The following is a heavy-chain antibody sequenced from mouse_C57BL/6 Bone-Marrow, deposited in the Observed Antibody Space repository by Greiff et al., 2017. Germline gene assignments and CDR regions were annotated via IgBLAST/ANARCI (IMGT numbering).Heavy chain of an antibody. CDR3: ARLYGSSYVRYFDY. CDR2: INPSTGGT. V-gene: IGHV1-42*01. D-gene: IGHD1-1*01. Sequence: EVQLQQSGPELVKPGASVKISCKASGYSFTGYYMNWVKQSPEKSLEWIGEINPSTGGTTYNQKFKAKATLTVDKSSSTAYMQLKSLTSEDSAVYYCARLYGSSYVRYFDYWGQGTTLTVSS. CDR1: GYSFTGYY. J-gene: IGHJ2*01.